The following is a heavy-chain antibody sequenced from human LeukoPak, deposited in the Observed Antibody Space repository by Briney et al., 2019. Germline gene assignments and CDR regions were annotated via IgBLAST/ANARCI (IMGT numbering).Heavy chain of an antibody. CDR3: ARLDSLDY. Sequence: GGSLRLSCEASGFTLSSYWMLWLRQPPGKGLVWVSRLNSDGTSTIYADSVKGRFTISRDSAKNTLYLQMNSLRAEDTAVYYCARLDSLDYWGQGTLVTVSS. V-gene: IGHV3-74*01. D-gene: IGHD3-22*01. J-gene: IGHJ4*02. CDR1: GFTLSSYW. CDR2: LNSDGTST.